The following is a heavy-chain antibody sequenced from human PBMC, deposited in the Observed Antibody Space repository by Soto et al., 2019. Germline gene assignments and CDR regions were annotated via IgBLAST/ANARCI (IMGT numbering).Heavy chain of an antibody. Sequence: GESLRLSCGASGFTFSSYAMNWVRQAAGKGLEWVSGISGSGGSTHYADSVKGRFTISRDNAKNALYLQMNSLRAEDTAVYYCAKLQWELREGGFPFDYWGQGTLVTVSS. J-gene: IGHJ4*02. CDR1: GFTFSSYA. CDR2: ISGSGGST. D-gene: IGHD1-26*01. V-gene: IGHV3-23*01. CDR3: AKLQWELREGGFPFDY.